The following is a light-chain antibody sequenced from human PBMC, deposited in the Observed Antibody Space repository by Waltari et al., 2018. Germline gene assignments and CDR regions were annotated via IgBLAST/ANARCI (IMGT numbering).Light chain of an antibody. CDR3: SSYTASPPHVV. CDR1: SSDVGGFNF. V-gene: IGLV2-14*03. CDR2: DVF. J-gene: IGLJ2*01. Sequence: QSALTQPASVSGSPGQSISISCTGISSDVGGFNFVSCYRQHPGKAPKLMIYDVFNRPSGVSTRFSGSKSDNAASLAISGLQAEDEAVYYCSSYTASPPHVVFGGGTKVTVL.